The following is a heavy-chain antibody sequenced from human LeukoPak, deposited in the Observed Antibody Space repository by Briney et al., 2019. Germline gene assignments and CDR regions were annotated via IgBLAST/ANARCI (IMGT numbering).Heavy chain of an antibody. CDR2: VDHTGST. V-gene: IGHV4-61*03. CDR1: GGSISSSSYY. J-gene: IGHJ6*03. CDR3: ARGRVSSSTWYSTYYYFFYMDF. Sequence: KSSETLSLTCTVSGGSISSSSYYWGWIRQPPGKGLEWIGYVDHTGSTKFNPSLNGRVSISRDTSNNFFSLRPRSVTAADTAVYFCARGRVSSSTWYSTYYYFFYMDFWGKGTTVTVSS. D-gene: IGHD4-11*01.